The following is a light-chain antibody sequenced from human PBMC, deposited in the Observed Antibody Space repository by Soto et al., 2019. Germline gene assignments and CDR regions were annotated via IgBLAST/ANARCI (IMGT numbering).Light chain of an antibody. Sequence: QSALTQPASVSGSPGQSITISCTGTSSDVGGYNYVSWYQQHPGKAPKLMIYDVNNRPSGVSNRFSGSKSGNTASLTIYGLQAEDEADYYCSSYTRSSTVIFGGGTKLTVL. CDR2: DVN. V-gene: IGLV2-14*01. CDR1: SSDVGGYNY. CDR3: SSYTRSSTVI. J-gene: IGLJ2*01.